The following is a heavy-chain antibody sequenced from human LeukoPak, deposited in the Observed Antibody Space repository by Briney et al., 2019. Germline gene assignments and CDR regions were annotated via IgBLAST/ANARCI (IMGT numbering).Heavy chain of an antibody. CDR2: ISYDGSNK. CDR1: GFTFSSYG. V-gene: IGHV3-30*18. CDR3: AKGAAVVVVPAAMDY. J-gene: IGHJ4*02. Sequence: GRSLRLSCAASGFTFSSYGMHWVRQAPGKGLEWVAVISYDGSNKYYADSVKGRFTISRDNSKNTLYLQMNSLRAEDTAVYYCAKGAAVVVVPAAMDYWGQGTLVTVSS. D-gene: IGHD2-2*01.